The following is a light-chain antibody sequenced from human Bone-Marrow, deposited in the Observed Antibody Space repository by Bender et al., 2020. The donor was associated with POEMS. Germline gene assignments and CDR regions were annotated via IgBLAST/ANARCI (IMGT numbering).Light chain of an antibody. Sequence: QSALTQPPSASGSPGQSVTISCTGTSSDVGGYNSVSWYQQHPGKAPKLMIYEVGKRPSGVPDRFSGSKSGTSASLAITGLQAEDEGDYYCQSYDNRLGGWVFGGGTKLTVL. CDR1: SSDVGGYNS. V-gene: IGLV2-8*01. CDR2: EVG. CDR3: QSYDNRLGGWV. J-gene: IGLJ3*02.